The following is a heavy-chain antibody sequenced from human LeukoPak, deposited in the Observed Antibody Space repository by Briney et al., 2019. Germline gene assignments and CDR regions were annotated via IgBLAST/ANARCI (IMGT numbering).Heavy chain of an antibody. CDR1: GFTFSSYG. D-gene: IGHD6-13*01. Sequence: GRSLRLSCAASGFTFSSYGVHWVRQAPGKGLEWVAVISYDGSNKYYADSVKGRFTISRDNSKNTLYLQMNSLRAEDTAVYYCAKDWAAAGTGYYYYYYGMDVWGQGTTATVSS. V-gene: IGHV3-30*18. J-gene: IGHJ6*02. CDR2: ISYDGSNK. CDR3: AKDWAAAGTGYYYYYYGMDV.